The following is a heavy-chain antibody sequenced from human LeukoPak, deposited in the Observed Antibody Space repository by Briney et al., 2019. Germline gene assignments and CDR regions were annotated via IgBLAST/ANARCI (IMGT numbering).Heavy chain of an antibody. CDR2: INHSGGT. J-gene: IGHJ4*02. D-gene: IGHD6-6*01. Sequence: SETLSLTCAVYGGSFSGYYWSWIRQPPGKGLEWIGEINHSGGTNYSPSLKSRVTISVDTSKHQFSLNLSSVTAADTAVYYCARGPPGSRQLAPFDYWGQGALVTVSS. CDR3: ARGPPGSRQLAPFDY. V-gene: IGHV4-34*01. CDR1: GGSFSGYY.